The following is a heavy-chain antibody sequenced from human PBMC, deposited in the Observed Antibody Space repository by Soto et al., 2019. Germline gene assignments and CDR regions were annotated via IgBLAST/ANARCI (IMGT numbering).Heavy chain of an antibody. CDR3: ARGNYYDSSGYSYYYYGMDV. CDR2: IIPIFGTA. D-gene: IGHD3-22*01. J-gene: IGHJ6*02. Sequence: ASVKVSCKASGGTFSSYAISWVRQAPGQGLEWMGGIIPIFGTANYAQKFQGRVTITADESTSTAYMELSSLRSEDTAVYYCARGNYYDSSGYSYYYYGMDVWGQGTTVTVSS. CDR1: GGTFSSYA. V-gene: IGHV1-69*13.